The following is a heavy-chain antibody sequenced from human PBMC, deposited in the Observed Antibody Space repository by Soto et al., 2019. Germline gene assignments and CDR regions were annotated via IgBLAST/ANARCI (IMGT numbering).Heavy chain of an antibody. CDR2: IANDGSNK. CDR1: GFIFSDYA. V-gene: IGHV3-30*18. Sequence: QVQLVESGGGVVQPGRSLRLSCAASGFIFSDYAMHWIRYVPGKGLEWVALIANDGSNKYYADSVKGRFTISRDNSKNTLSLQMNSLRAEDAAVYYCAKSPKIRIVGVTYFYYWGQGALVTVSS. CDR3: AKSPKIRIVGVTYFYY. J-gene: IGHJ4*02. D-gene: IGHD1-26*01.